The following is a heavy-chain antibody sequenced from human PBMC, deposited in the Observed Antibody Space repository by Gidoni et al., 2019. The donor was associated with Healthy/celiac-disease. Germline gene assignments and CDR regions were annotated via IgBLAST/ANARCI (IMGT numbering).Heavy chain of an antibody. V-gene: IGHV1-69-2*01. CDR1: GYTFTDYY. Sequence: EVQLVQSGAEVKKPAATVKISFKVSGYTFTDYYMHWVQQAPGKGLEWMGLVDPEDGETIYAEKVQGRVTITADTSTDTAYMELSSLRSEDTAVYYCVRSVADGYYYMDVWGKGTTVTVSS. D-gene: IGHD6-19*01. CDR2: VDPEDGET. J-gene: IGHJ6*03. CDR3: VRSVADGYYYMDV.